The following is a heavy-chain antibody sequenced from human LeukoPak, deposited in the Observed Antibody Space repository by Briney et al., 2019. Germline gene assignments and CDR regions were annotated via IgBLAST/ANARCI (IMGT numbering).Heavy chain of an antibody. Sequence: ASVEVSCKASGYTFTGYYMHWVRQAPGQGLEWMGWINPNSGGTNYAQKFQGRVTMTRDTSISTAYMELSRLRSDDTAVYYCARDFVAAAGTFWFDPWGQGTLVTVSS. CDR3: ARDFVAAAGTFWFDP. D-gene: IGHD6-13*01. CDR2: INPNSGGT. V-gene: IGHV1-2*02. CDR1: GYTFTGYY. J-gene: IGHJ5*02.